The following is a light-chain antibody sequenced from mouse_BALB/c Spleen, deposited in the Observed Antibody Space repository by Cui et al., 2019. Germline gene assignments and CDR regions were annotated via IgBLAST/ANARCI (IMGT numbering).Light chain of an antibody. CDR3: HQWSSYPWT. Sequence: QIVRTQSPAIMPPPLAEDITLTCSDSSSISYMHWYQQKSGTSPKLLIYVTSNLASGVPSRFSGSGSGTVYSLTISSVEAEDAADYYCHQWSSYPWTFGGGTKLEIK. CDR1: SSISY. CDR2: VTS. J-gene: IGKJ1*01. V-gene: IGKV4-80*01.